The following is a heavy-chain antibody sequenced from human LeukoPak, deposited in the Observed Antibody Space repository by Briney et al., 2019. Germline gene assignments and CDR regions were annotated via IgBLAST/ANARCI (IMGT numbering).Heavy chain of an antibody. CDR2: IYSGGST. D-gene: IGHD2-2*01. J-gene: IGHJ4*02. CDR3: ARGIGYCTSTTCSLPFDY. V-gene: IGHV3-53*01. CDR1: GFTVSTYY. Sequence: GGSLRLSCAASGFTVSTYYMTWVRQAPGKGLECVSVIYSGGSTYYADSVKGRFTVSRDNSKNTLYLQMNSLRAEDTAMYYCARGIGYCTSTTCSLPFDYWGQGTLVTVSS.